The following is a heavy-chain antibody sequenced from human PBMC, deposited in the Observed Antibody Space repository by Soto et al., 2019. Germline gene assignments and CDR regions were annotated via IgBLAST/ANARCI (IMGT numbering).Heavy chain of an antibody. V-gene: IGHV4-34*01. CDR3: ARALPASGYDYRGNWFDP. CDR2: INHSGST. Sequence: SETLSLTCAVYGGSFSGYYWSWIRQPPGKGLEWIGEINHSGSTNYNPSLKSRVTISVDTSKNQFSLKLSSVTAADTAVYYCARALPASGYDYRGNWFDPWGQGTLVT. CDR1: GGSFSGYY. D-gene: IGHD5-12*01. J-gene: IGHJ5*02.